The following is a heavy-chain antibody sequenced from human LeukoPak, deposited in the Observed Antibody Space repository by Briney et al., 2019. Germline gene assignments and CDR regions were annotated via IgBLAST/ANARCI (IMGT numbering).Heavy chain of an antibody. Sequence: QSGGSLRLSCAVSGFTLTSYWMHWVRQAPGKGLVWVSRINSDGSRTSYADSVKGRFPIPRDSANNTLYLHLNSLRAEDTAVSYCVRVPSGSWYLDYWGQGTRVPVSS. CDR2: INSDGSRT. V-gene: IGHV3-74*01. CDR1: GFTLTSYW. CDR3: VRVPSGSWYLDY. J-gene: IGHJ4*02. D-gene: IGHD3-10*01.